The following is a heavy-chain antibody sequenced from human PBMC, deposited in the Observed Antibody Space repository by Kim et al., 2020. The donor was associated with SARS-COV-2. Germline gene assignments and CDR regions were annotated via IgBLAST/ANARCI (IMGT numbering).Heavy chain of an antibody. D-gene: IGHD2-15*01. CDR2: IIPIFGTA. CDR1: GGTFSSYA. V-gene: IGHV1-69*13. J-gene: IGHJ5*02. Sequence: SVKVSCKASGGTFSSYAISWVRQAPGQGLEWMGGIIPIFGTANYAQKFQGRVTITADESTSTAYMELSSLRSEDTAVYYCARDACSGGSCPRGYNWFDPWGQGTLVTVSS. CDR3: ARDACSGGSCPRGYNWFDP.